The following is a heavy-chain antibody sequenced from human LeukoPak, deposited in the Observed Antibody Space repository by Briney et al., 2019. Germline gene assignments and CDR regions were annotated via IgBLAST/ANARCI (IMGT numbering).Heavy chain of an antibody. D-gene: IGHD6-19*01. CDR1: GFTFSSYA. Sequence: PGGSLRLSCAASGFTFSSYAMSWVRQAPGKGLEWVSGISGSGGSIYYADSVKGRFTISRDNSKNTLYLQMNSLRAEDTAVYYCAKVGSGWYYFDYWGQGTLVTVSS. J-gene: IGHJ4*02. V-gene: IGHV3-23*01. CDR2: ISGSGGSI. CDR3: AKVGSGWYYFDY.